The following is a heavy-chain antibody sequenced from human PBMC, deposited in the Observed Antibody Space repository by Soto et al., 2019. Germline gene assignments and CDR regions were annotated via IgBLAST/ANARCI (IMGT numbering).Heavy chain of an antibody. D-gene: IGHD6-25*01. J-gene: IGHJ4*02. V-gene: IGHV3-23*01. CDR3: AKRSSAATFDY. Sequence: EVQLLESGGGLVQPGESLRLSCAASGFTFSSYAMSWVRQAPGKGLEWVSVISGCDDSTYYADSVKGRFTISRDNSKNTLYLQMNSLRAEDTAVYYCAKRSSAATFDYWGQGTLVTVSS. CDR2: ISGCDDST. CDR1: GFTFSSYA.